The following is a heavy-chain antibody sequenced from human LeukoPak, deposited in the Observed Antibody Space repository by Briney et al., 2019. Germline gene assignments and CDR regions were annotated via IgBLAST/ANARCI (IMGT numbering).Heavy chain of an antibody. CDR3: ARQSGTYWGLDY. Sequence: ASVQVSCKASGHTFTDCYIHWVRQAPGHGLEWLGWMNVKTGATSSAQRFPGRFTMTRDTSIGTASMEFSSLTSDDTAVYYCARQSGTYWGLDYWGQGTLVTVAS. CDR2: MNVKTGAT. CDR1: GHTFTDCY. D-gene: IGHD1-26*01. J-gene: IGHJ4*02. V-gene: IGHV1-2*02.